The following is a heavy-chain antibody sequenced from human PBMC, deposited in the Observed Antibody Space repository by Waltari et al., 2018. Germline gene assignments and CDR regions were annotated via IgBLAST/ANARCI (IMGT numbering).Heavy chain of an antibody. CDR3: ASNRGTTVTSNYYYYGMDV. CDR1: GGSISSSSYY. V-gene: IGHV4-39*01. D-gene: IGHD4-17*01. J-gene: IGHJ6*02. CDR2: IYYSGST. Sequence: QLQLQESGPGLVKPSETLSLTCTVSGGSISSSSYYWGWIRQPPGKGLEWIGGIYYSGSTYSTPSLRMRVTISVDTSKNQFSLKLSSVTAADTAVYYCASNRGTTVTSNYYYYGMDVWGQGTTVTVSS.